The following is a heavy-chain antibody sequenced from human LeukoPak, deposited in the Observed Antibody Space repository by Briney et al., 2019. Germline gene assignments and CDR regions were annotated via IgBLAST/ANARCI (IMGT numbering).Heavy chain of an antibody. CDR2: INPNSGGT. CDR3: ARSYDFWSGPPFDP. D-gene: IGHD3-3*01. CDR1: RYTFTDHG. V-gene: IGHV1-2*02. Sequence: GASVKVSCTASRYTFTDHGMHWVRQAPGQGLEWMGWINPNSGGTKYAQKFQGRVTLTRDTSISTAYMELSRLRCDDSAVYYCARSYDFWSGPPFDPWGQGTLVTVSS. J-gene: IGHJ5*02.